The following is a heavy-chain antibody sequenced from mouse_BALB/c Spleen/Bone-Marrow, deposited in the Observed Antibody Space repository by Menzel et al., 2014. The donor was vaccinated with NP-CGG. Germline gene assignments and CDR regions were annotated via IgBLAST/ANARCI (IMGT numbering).Heavy chain of an antibody. CDR3: ARRAARATGFAY. D-gene: IGHD3-1*01. CDR1: GFNIKAPY. Sequence: VQLQQPGAALVTPGSSVTFSCTASGFNIKAPYMHWVKQRPEQGLEWLGRLDPANGNPNSAPKFQGKAPITADPSSNTAYLQLSSLTSEDTAVYDGARRAARATGFAYWGQGTLVTVSA. J-gene: IGHJ3*01. V-gene: IGHV14-3*02. CDR2: LDPANGNP.